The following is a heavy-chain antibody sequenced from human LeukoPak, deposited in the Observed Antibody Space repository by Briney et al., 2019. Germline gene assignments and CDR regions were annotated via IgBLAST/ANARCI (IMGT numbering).Heavy chain of an antibody. J-gene: IGHJ5*02. V-gene: IGHV3-21*01. CDR2: ISSSSSYI. CDR3: ARKGNIVVVPAA. D-gene: IGHD2-2*01. Sequence: GGSLRLSCAASGFTFSSYSMNWVRQAPGKGLEWVSSISSSSSYIYYADSVKGRFTISRDNAKNSLYLQMNSLRAEDTAVYYCARKGNIVVVPAAWGQGTLVTVSS. CDR1: GFTFSSYS.